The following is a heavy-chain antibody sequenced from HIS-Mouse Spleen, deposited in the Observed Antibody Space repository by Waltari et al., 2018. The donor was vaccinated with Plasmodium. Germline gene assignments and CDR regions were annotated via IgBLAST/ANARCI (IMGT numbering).Heavy chain of an antibody. D-gene: IGHD1-26*01. CDR1: GFTFSTYD. Sequence: EVQLVESGGGLVQPGGSLRLSCAASGFTFSTYDMHCVRQATGKGLEWVSAMDTAGDTYYPGSVKGRFTSSRENAKNSLYLQMNSLRAGDTAVYYCARAIAGATYYFDYWGQGTLVTVSS. CDR2: MDTAGDT. CDR3: ARAIAGATYYFDY. V-gene: IGHV3-13*01. J-gene: IGHJ4*02.